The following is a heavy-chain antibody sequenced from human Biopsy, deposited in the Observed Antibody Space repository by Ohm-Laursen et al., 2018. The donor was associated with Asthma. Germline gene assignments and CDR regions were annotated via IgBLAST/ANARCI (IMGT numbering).Heavy chain of an antibody. CDR1: GFTFRSYA. CDR2: GGSYYDGGLK. V-gene: IGHV3-30-3*01. J-gene: IGHJ4*02. CDR3: AREGREGDVHAFDF. Sequence: SLRLSCAASGFTFRSYAMHWGRQAPGKGLEWVAVGGSYYDGGLKYYADSVNGRFTVSRDDSKNTLYLQMNSLRPDDTAGYYWAREGREGDVHAFDFWGQGTLVTVSS. D-gene: IGHD3-10*01.